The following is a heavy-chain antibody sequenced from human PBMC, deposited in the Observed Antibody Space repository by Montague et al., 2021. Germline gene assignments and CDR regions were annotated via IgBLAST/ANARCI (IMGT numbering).Heavy chain of an antibody. CDR3: AKQDYFVSGTSYKGFDP. CDR2: MFYGGAT. J-gene: IGHJ5*02. Sequence: SETRSLTCTVSSGSIFHAHWSWVRQPPGKGLEWLGSMFYGGATSNNPSLKSRVTMSIDTSTNQFSLKLSFVTAADTAVYYCAKQDYFVSGTSYKGFDPWGQGILVTGSS. D-gene: IGHD3-10*01. V-gene: IGHV4-59*08. CDR1: SGSIFHAH.